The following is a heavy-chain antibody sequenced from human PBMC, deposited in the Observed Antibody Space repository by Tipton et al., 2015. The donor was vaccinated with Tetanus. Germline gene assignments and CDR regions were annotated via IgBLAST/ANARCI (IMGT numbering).Heavy chain of an antibody. Sequence: QLVQSGAEVKKTGESLKISCQGSGYNFNLYWIAWVRQMPGKGLEWMGIIYPGDSDTTYSPSFQGQVTISADKSISTAYLQWSSLKASDTAMYYCARRLGPYTGDQIWHFDLWGRGTLVTVSS. CDR3: ARRLGPYTGDQIWHFDL. CDR2: IYPGDSDT. J-gene: IGHJ2*01. V-gene: IGHV5-51*01. D-gene: IGHD7-27*01. CDR1: GYNFNLYW.